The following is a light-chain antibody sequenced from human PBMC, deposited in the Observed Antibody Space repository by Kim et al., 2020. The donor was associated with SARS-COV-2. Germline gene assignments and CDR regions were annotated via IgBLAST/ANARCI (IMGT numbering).Light chain of an antibody. CDR2: EDN. J-gene: IGLJ3*02. Sequence: NFMLTQPHSVSESPGKTVTISCTGSSGSIASNYMQWYQQRPGSAPTTVIYEDNQRPSGVPDRFSGSIDSSSNSASLTISGLKTEDEADDYCQSYDSSNLWVFGGGTQLTVL. CDR1: SGSIASNY. V-gene: IGLV6-57*02. CDR3: QSYDSSNLWV.